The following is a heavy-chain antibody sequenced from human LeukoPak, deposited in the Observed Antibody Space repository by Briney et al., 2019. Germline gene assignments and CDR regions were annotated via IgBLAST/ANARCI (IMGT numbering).Heavy chain of an antibody. CDR3: AIGYSWSGYLYDY. CDR2: IKKDGSEK. CDR1: GFTFSSHW. Sequence: GGSLRLSCAASGFTFSSHWMTWVRQAPGKGLEWVANIKKDGSEKYYADSVKGRFTIYRDDARKSVYLQMDILRAEDTAVYYCAIGYSWSGYLYDYWGQGTLVTVSS. J-gene: IGHJ4*02. D-gene: IGHD3-3*01. V-gene: IGHV3-7*01.